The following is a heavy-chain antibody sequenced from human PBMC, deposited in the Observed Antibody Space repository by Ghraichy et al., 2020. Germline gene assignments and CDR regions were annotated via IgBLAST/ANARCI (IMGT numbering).Heavy chain of an antibody. CDR2: INHSGST. Sequence: SETLSLTCAVYGGSFSGYYWSWIRQPPGKGLEWIGEINHSGSTNYNPSLKSRVTISVDTSKNQFTLKLSSVTAADTAVYYCAREEKHQLRKGVYYYYYMDVWGKGTTVTVSS. J-gene: IGHJ6*03. V-gene: IGHV4-34*01. CDR1: GGSFSGYY. CDR3: AREEKHQLRKGVYYYYYMDV. D-gene: IGHD2-2*01.